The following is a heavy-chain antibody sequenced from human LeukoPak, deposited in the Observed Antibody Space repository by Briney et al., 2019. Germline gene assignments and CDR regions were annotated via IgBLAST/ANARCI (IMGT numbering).Heavy chain of an antibody. CDR3: ARQSISGSSLSYFDY. Sequence: SETLSLTCAVYGGSFSGYYWSWIRQPPGKGLEWIGEINHSGSTNYNPSLKSRVTISLDTSKNQCSLKLSSVTAADTAVYYCARQSISGSSLSYFDYWGQGTLVNVSS. J-gene: IGHJ4*02. V-gene: IGHV4-34*01. CDR2: INHSGST. CDR1: GGSFSGYY. D-gene: IGHD3-22*01.